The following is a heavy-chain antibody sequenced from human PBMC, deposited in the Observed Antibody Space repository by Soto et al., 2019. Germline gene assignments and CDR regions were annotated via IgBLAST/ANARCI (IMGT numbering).Heavy chain of an antibody. CDR1: GGSISSSSYY. CDR3: ARNYGDYTGYWHFDL. CDR2: IYYSGST. V-gene: IGHV4-39*01. Sequence: QLQLQESGPGLVKPSETLSLTCTVSGGSISSSSYYWGWIRQPPGKGLEWIGSIYYSGSTYYNPSLKSRVTISGDTSKNQFSLKLSSVTAADTAVYYCARNYGDYTGYWHFDLWGRGTLVTVSS. J-gene: IGHJ2*01. D-gene: IGHD4-17*01.